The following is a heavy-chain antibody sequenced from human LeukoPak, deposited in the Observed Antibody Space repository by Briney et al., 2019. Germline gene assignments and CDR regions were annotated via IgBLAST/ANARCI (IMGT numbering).Heavy chain of an antibody. J-gene: IGHJ4*02. CDR2: INHSGST. CDR3: ARGGYSYGDFDY. CDR1: GGSFSGYY. Sequence: SETLSLTCAVYGGSFSGYYRSWIRQPPGKGLEWIGEINHSGSTNYNPSLKSRVTISVDTSKNQFSLKLSSVTAADTAVYYCARGGYSYGDFDYWGQGTLVTVSS. V-gene: IGHV4-34*01. D-gene: IGHD5-18*01.